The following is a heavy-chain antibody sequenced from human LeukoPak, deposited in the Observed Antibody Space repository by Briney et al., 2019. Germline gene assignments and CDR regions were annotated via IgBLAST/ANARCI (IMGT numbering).Heavy chain of an antibody. CDR1: GGSFSSGDYY. CDR2: ISYSGST. Sequence: PSQTLSLTCTVSGGSFSSGDYYWSWIRQHPGKGLDWIGYISYSGSTYYNPSLKSRVIISVDTSKNQFSLRLSSVTAADTAVYYCAGEVTGEHWFDPWGQGTLVTVSS. CDR3: AGEVTGEHWFDP. D-gene: IGHD7-27*01. V-gene: IGHV4-31*03. J-gene: IGHJ5*02.